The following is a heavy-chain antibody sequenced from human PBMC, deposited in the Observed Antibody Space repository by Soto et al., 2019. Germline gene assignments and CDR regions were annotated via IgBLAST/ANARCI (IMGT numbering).Heavy chain of an antibody. V-gene: IGHV3-23*01. CDR1: GFTFSSYA. Sequence: GGSLRLSCVASGFTFSSYAMSWVRQAPGKGLEWVSAISGSGGSTYYADSVKGRFTISRDNSKNTLYLQVNSLRAEDTAVYYCAKEVWHIVLVRNWYFDLWGRGTLVTVSS. J-gene: IGHJ2*01. CDR2: ISGSGGST. CDR3: AKEVWHIVLVRNWYFDL. D-gene: IGHD2-21*01.